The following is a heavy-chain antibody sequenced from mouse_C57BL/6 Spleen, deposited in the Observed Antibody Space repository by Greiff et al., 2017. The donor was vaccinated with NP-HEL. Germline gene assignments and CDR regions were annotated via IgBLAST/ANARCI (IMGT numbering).Heavy chain of an antibody. CDR1: GYTFTSYW. V-gene: IGHV1-55*01. D-gene: IGHD2-3*01. CDR2: IYPGSGST. J-gene: IGHJ2*01. Sequence: VQLQQPGAELVKPGASVKMSCKASGYTFTSYWITWVKQRPGQGLEWIGDIYPGSGSTNYNEKFKSKATLTVDTSSSTAYMQLSSLTSEDSAVYYCARWGRYDRPYFDYWGKGTTLTVSS. CDR3: ARWGRYDRPYFDY.